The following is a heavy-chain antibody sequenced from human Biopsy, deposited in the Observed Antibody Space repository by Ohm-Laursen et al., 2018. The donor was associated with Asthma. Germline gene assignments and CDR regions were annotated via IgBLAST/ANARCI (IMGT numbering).Heavy chain of an antibody. Sequence: SETLSLTCTVSGDAMSTSGSYWGWIRQSPGKGLEWICSIYYSGRTYYNPSLESRVTISADTSKNHFSLKVTSVTAADTAVYYCARAVSSSSYWYFDLWGRGDLVTVSS. CDR3: ARAVSSSSYWYFDL. CDR2: IYYSGRT. D-gene: IGHD6-6*01. CDR1: GDAMSTSGSY. J-gene: IGHJ2*01. V-gene: IGHV4-39*02.